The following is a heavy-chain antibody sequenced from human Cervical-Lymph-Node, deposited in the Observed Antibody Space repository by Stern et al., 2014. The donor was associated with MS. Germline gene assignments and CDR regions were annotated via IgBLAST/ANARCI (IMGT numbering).Heavy chain of an antibody. Sequence: QMQLVPSGTEVKKPGSSVKVSCKAAGDTFDSYGISWVRQAPGQGLEWMGGLFPFFGTPIYAQKFQGRVTMTADESTTTAYMDLTSLSVEDTAVYYCATSTYGLVHWGQGTLVTVSS. CDR1: GDTFDSYG. CDR3: ATSTYGLVH. D-gene: IGHD3-10*01. J-gene: IGHJ4*02. V-gene: IGHV1-69*01. CDR2: LFPFFGTP.